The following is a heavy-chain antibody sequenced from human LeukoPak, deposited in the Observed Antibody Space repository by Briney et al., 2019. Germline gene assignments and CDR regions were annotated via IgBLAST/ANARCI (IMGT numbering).Heavy chain of an antibody. CDR2: IGGGDT. CDR3: AKDMISFTGEYDAFDI. Sequence: PGGSLRLSCTASGFPFHTYAMPWVRQAPGKGLEWVSGIGGGDTYFADSVRGRFTISRDDSKKMVPLEMNVLRAADTAIYYCAKDMISFTGEYDAFDIWGRGTMVTVS. D-gene: IGHD3-10*01. J-gene: IGHJ3*02. CDR1: GFPFHTYA. V-gene: IGHV3-23*01.